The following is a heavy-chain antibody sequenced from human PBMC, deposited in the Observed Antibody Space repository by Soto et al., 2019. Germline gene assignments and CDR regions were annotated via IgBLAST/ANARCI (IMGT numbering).Heavy chain of an antibody. Sequence: SETLSLTCTVSGGSISSGGYYWSWIRQHPGKGLEWIGYIYYSGSTYYNPSLKSRVTISVDTSKNQFSLKLSSVTAADTAVYYCARARYYGSGSYYKPYYYYYMDVWGKGTTVTVSS. J-gene: IGHJ6*03. V-gene: IGHV4-31*03. CDR1: GGSISSGGYY. CDR2: IYYSGST. CDR3: ARARYYGSGSYYKPYYYYYMDV. D-gene: IGHD3-10*01.